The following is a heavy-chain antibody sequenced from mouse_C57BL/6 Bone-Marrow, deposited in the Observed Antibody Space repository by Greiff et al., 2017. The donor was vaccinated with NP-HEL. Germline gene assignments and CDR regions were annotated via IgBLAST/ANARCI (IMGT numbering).Heavy chain of an antibody. Sequence: EVQGVESGGGLVQPGGSLKLSCAASGFTFSDYYMYWVRQTPEKRLEWVAYISNGGGSTYYPDTVKGRFTISRDNAKNTLYLQMSRLKSEDTAMYYCARPGDYEFAYWGQGTLVTVSA. CDR1: GFTFSDYY. CDR3: ARPGDYEFAY. D-gene: IGHD2-4*01. V-gene: IGHV5-12*01. J-gene: IGHJ3*01. CDR2: ISNGGGST.